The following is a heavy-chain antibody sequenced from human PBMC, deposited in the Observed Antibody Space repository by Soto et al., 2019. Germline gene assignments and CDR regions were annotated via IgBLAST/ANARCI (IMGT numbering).Heavy chain of an antibody. J-gene: IGHJ3*02. Sequence: VASVKVSCKASGYTFTSYGMSWVRQAPGQGLEWMGRISAYNGIANYAQKLQGRVTMTTDKSTSTAYMELSSLRSEDTAVYYCARDGKADCSSTSCYPNAFDIWGQGTMVTVSS. CDR3: ARDGKADCSSTSCYPNAFDI. CDR2: ISAYNGIA. CDR1: GYTFTSYG. D-gene: IGHD2-2*01. V-gene: IGHV1-18*01.